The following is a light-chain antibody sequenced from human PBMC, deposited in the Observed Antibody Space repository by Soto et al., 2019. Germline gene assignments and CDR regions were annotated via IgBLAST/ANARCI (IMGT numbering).Light chain of an antibody. CDR3: ASWDDSLRGLV. Sequence: QSVLTQPPSVSGAPGQRLTISCAGTSSNIGAGFDVHWYQQLPGTAPKLLIYANDDRPSGVPDRFSGSTSGTSASLAIGGLRSDDEGVYYCASWDDSLRGLVFGGGTKVTVL. CDR2: AND. CDR1: SSNIGAGFD. J-gene: IGLJ3*02. V-gene: IGLV1-40*01.